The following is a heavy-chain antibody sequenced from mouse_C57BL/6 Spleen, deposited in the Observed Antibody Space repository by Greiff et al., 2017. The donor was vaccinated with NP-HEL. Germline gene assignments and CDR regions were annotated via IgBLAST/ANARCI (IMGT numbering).Heavy chain of an antibody. Sequence: QVQLQQPGAELVKPGASVKLSCKASGYTFTSYWMHWVKQRPGQGLEWIGMIHPNSGSTNYNEKFKSKATLTVDKSSSTAYMQLSSLTSEDSAVYYCAKSRSTVVAYWYFDVWGTGTTVTVSS. D-gene: IGHD1-1*01. CDR3: AKSRSTVVAYWYFDV. CDR2: IHPNSGST. V-gene: IGHV1-64*01. J-gene: IGHJ1*03. CDR1: GYTFTSYW.